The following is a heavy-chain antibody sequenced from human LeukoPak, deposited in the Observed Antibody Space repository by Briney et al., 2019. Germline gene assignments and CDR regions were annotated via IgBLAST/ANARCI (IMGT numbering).Heavy chain of an antibody. CDR3: PKGSAVTGTLDY. Sequence: GGSLRLSCAASGFTFSSYGMHWVRQAPGKGLEWVAVISYDGSKKYYADSVKGRFTISRDNSKNTLYLQMNSLRTEDTAVYYCPKGSAVTGTLDYWGQGTLVTVSS. D-gene: IGHD6-19*01. CDR2: ISYDGSKK. V-gene: IGHV3-30*18. J-gene: IGHJ4*02. CDR1: GFTFSSYG.